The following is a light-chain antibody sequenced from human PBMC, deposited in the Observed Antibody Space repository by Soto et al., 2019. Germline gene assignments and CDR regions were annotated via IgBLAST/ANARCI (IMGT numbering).Light chain of an antibody. CDR2: GAS. Sequence: EIVLTQSPGTLSLSPGETATLSCRASQSVSSNNLAWYHQKPGQTPRLLIYGASSRATGIPDRFSGSGSGTDFSLAISRLGPEDFGVYYCQRYDNSVTFGQGTRLEIE. CDR1: QSVSSNN. V-gene: IGKV3-20*01. CDR3: QRYDNSVT. J-gene: IGKJ5*01.